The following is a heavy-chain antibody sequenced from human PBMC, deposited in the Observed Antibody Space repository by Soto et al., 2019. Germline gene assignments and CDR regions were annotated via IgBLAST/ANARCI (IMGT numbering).Heavy chain of an antibody. CDR3: ARRLSYNSGWYYFDY. V-gene: IGHV3-23*01. D-gene: IGHD6-19*01. CDR2: ISGSGGTT. J-gene: IGHJ4*02. Sequence: VQLLESGGGLVQPGGSLRLSCAASGFTFSSYAMSWVRQAPGKGLEWVSAISGSGGTTYYADSVKGRFTISRDNSKNTLYLQMNSLRAEDTAVYYCARRLSYNSGWYYFDYWGQGTLVTVSS. CDR1: GFTFSSYA.